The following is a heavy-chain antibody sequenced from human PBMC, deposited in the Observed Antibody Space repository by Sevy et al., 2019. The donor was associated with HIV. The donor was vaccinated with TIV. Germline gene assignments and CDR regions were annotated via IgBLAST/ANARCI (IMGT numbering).Heavy chain of an antibody. D-gene: IGHD4-17*01. CDR3: ARDQHDYAGNLPTGWFDP. CDR1: GFTFSSYA. Sequence: GGSLRLSCAASGFTFSSYAMHWVRQAPGKGLEWVAVISYDGSNKYYADSVKGRFTISRDNSKNTLYLQVKSLRTEDTAVYYCARDQHDYAGNLPTGWFDPWGQGTLVTVS. J-gene: IGHJ5*02. V-gene: IGHV3-30-3*01. CDR2: ISYDGSNK.